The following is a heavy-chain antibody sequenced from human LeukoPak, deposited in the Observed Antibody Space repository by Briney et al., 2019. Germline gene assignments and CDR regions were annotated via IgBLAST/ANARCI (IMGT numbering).Heavy chain of an antibody. V-gene: IGHV4-39*01. CDR2: MYYSGNT. J-gene: IGHJ6*02. CDR1: GGSISSSDYY. CDR3: ARGIGATLTYGMDV. Sequence: SETLSLTCTVSGGSISSSDYYWGWIRQPPGKGLEWIESMYYSGNTYYNPSLESRVTISVDMSKNQVSLKVTSVTAADTAVYYCARGIGATLTYGMDVWGQGTTVTVSS. D-gene: IGHD2-15*01.